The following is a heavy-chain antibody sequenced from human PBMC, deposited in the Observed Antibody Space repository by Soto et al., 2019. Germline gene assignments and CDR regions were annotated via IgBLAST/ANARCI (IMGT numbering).Heavy chain of an antibody. CDR1: GFTFSSYG. CDR2: IWYDGSNK. D-gene: IGHD2-15*01. J-gene: IGHJ4*02. CDR3: ARDRDDCSGGSCTYYFDY. V-gene: IGHV3-33*01. Sequence: QVQLVESGGGVVQPGRSLRLSCAASGFTFSSYGMHWVRQAPGKGLEWVAVIWYDGSNKYYADSVKGRFTISRDNSKNTLYLQMNSLRAEDTAVYYCARDRDDCSGGSCTYYFDYWGQGTLVTVSS.